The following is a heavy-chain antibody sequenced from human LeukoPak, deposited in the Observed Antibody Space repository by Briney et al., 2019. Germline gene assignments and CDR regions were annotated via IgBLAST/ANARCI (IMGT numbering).Heavy chain of an antibody. CDR2: IIPIFGTA. D-gene: IGHD4-17*01. CDR3: ARTYGDNAEYFQH. V-gene: IGHV1-18*04. J-gene: IGHJ1*01. Sequence: ASVKVSCKASGYTFTGYYMHWVRQAPGQGLEWMGGIIPIFGTANYAQKLQGRVTMTTDTSTSTAYMELRSLRSDDTAVYYCARTYGDNAEYFQHWGQGTLVTVSS. CDR1: GYTFTGYY.